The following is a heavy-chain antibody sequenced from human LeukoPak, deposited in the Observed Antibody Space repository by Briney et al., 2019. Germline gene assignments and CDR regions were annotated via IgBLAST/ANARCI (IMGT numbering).Heavy chain of an antibody. V-gene: IGHV3-11*06. CDR3: ARVKGVRGVIMKYYYYGMDV. D-gene: IGHD3-10*01. Sequence: GGSLRLSCAASGFTFSDYYMSWIRQAPGKGLEWVSYISSSSSYTNYADSVKGRFTISRDNAKNSLYLQMNSLRAEDTAVYYWARVKGVRGVIMKYYYYGMDVWGKGTTVTVSS. CDR2: ISSSSSYT. J-gene: IGHJ6*04. CDR1: GFTFSDYY.